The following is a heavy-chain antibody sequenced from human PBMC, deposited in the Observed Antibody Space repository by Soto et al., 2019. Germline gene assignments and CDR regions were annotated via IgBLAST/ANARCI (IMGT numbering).Heavy chain of an antibody. D-gene: IGHD3-22*01. CDR3: ARHNFREDYYDSSGHYYFDY. CDR1: GGTFSSYA. V-gene: IGHV1-69*13. CDR2: IIPIFGTA. J-gene: IGHJ4*02. Sequence: SVKVSCKASGGTFSSYAISWVRQAPGQGLEWMGGIIPIFGTANYAQKFQGRVTITADESTSTAYMELSSLRSEDTAVYYCARHNFREDYYDSSGHYYFDYWGQGTLVTVSS.